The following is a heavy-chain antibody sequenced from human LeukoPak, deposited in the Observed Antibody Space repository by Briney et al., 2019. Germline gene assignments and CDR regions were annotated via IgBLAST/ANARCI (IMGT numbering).Heavy chain of an antibody. CDR2: TSGSASNT. D-gene: IGHD1-26*01. CDR1: GFTFSSYA. CDR3: ANVEWPLDY. V-gene: IGHV3-23*01. Sequence: PGGSLRLSCAASGFTFSSYAMSWVRQAPGKGQEWVSATSGSASNTYYADSVKGRFTIPRDNYRNTPYLQMNSPRAEDTAVYYCANVEWPLDYWGQGTLVTVSS. J-gene: IGHJ4*02.